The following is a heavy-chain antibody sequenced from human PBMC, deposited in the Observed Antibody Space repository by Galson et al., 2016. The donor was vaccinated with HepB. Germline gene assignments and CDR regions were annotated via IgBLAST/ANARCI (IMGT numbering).Heavy chain of an antibody. Sequence: SLRLSCAASGFTFGEYAMSWFRQAPGKGLEWVGFIRSKPYSGTTEYAASVKGRFTISRDDSKTIAYLQMNSLKTEDTDVYYCTRGRAPPLLDYWGQGTLVTVSS. D-gene: IGHD3-10*01. CDR3: TRGRAPPLLDY. J-gene: IGHJ4*02. V-gene: IGHV3-49*03. CDR1: GFTFGEYA. CDR2: IRSKPYSGTT.